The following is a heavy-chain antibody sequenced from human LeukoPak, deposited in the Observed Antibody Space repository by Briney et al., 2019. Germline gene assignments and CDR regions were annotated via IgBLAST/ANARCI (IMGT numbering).Heavy chain of an antibody. J-gene: IGHJ6*02. CDR1: GFTFSSYW. V-gene: IGHV3-7*01. CDR3: ARGLKRPYYYGMDV. CDR2: IKQDGSEK. Sequence: GGSLRLSCAASGFTFSSYWMSWVRQAPGKGLEWVANIKQDGSEKYYVDSVKGRFTISRDNAKNSLYLQMNSLRAEDTAVYYCARGLKRPYYYGMDVWGQGTTVTVSS.